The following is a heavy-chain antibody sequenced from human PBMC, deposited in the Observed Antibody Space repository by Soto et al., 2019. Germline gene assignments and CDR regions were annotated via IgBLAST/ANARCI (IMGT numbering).Heavy chain of an antibody. J-gene: IGHJ5*02. Sequence: EVQLVESGGGLVKPGGSLRLSCAASGFTFNNAWMNWVRQARGKGLEWVGRIKSKTDGGTTDYAAPVKGRFTISRDDSKNTLYLQMNSLKTEDTAVYYCTPLSTVTTAEELWFDPWGQGTLVTVSS. CDR1: GFTFNNAW. V-gene: IGHV3-15*07. CDR3: TPLSTVTTAEELWFDP. D-gene: IGHD4-17*01. CDR2: IKSKTDGGTT.